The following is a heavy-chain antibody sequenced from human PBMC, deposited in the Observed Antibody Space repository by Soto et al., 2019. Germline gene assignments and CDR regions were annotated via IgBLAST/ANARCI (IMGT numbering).Heavy chain of an antibody. J-gene: IGHJ4*02. Sequence: QVQLVQSGAEVKKPGSSVKVSCKASGGTFSSYAISWVRQAPGQGLEWMGVIIPIFGTATYAPKVQSRVTITAYESTSTAYMELSSLSSEYTAVYYCAGGHSPPPQFDYWGQGTLVTVAA. CDR1: GGTFSSYA. D-gene: IGHD2-15*01. V-gene: IGHV1-69*01. CDR2: IIPIFGTA. CDR3: AGGHSPPPQFDY.